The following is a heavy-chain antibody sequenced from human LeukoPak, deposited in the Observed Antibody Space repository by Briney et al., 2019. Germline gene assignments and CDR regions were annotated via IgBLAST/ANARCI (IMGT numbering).Heavy chain of an antibody. J-gene: IGHJ5*02. CDR3: ARALNTASEDWWFDP. Sequence: ASVKVSCKASGYTFTSYYMHWVRQAPGQGLEWMGIINPSGGSTSYAQKFQGRVTITRNTSISTAYMELSSLRSEDTAVYYCARALNTASEDWWFDPWGQGTLVTVSS. V-gene: IGHV1-46*01. D-gene: IGHD2-21*01. CDR1: GYTFTSYY. CDR2: INPSGGST.